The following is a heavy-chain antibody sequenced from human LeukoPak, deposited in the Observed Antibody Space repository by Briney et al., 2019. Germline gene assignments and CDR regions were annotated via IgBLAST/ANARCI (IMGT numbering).Heavy chain of an antibody. CDR3: ARDGDYYGSGSYYYGMDV. CDR1: GGSISSGGYY. CDR2: VYYSGST. J-gene: IGHJ6*04. Sequence: PSETLSLTCTVSGGSISSGGYYWSWIRQHPGKGLEWIGYVYYSGSTYYNLSLKSRVTISVDTSKNQFSLKLSSVTAADTAVYYCARDGDYYGSGSYYYGMDVWGKGTTVTVSS. V-gene: IGHV4-31*03. D-gene: IGHD3-10*01.